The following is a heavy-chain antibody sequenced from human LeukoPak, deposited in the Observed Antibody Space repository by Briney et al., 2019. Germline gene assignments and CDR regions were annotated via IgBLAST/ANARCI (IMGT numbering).Heavy chain of an antibody. CDR1: GFTFSSYS. V-gene: IGHV3-21*01. CDR3: ATWEQQQGVGFDY. D-gene: IGHD6-13*01. J-gene: IGHJ4*02. CDR2: ISSSSSYI. Sequence: GGSLRLSCAASGFTFSSYSMNWVRQAPGKGLEWVSSISSSSSYIYYADSVKGRFTISRDNAKNSLYLQMNSLRAEDMAVYYCATWEQQQGVGFDYWGQGTLVTVSS.